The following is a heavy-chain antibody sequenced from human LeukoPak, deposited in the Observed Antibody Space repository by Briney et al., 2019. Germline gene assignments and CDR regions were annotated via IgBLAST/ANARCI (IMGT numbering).Heavy chain of an antibody. Sequence: SLRLSCAPSGLTFDVFTVQYARAAPGEGLERVSGISWYSGNIGYADSVKGRFTSSRNNAKNPLYLQMNSLRVEDTAVYYCALVRRNYYYYMDVWGKGTTVTISS. V-gene: IGHV3-9*01. D-gene: IGHD3-10*01. CDR2: ISWYSGNI. CDR1: GLTFDVFT. J-gene: IGHJ6*03. CDR3: ALVRRNYYYYMDV.